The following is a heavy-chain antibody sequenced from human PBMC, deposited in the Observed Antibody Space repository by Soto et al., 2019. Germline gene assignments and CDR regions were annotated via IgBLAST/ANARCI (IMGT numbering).Heavy chain of an antibody. Sequence: QVQLVESGGGLVKPGGSLRLSCAASGFTFSDYYMSWIRQAPGKGLEWVSYISSSGSTIYYADSVKGRFTISRDNATHSLYLQMNSLRAEDTAVYYCARYTSPMYQYGPFFWMDVWGQGTTVTVSS. J-gene: IGHJ6*02. D-gene: IGHD3-10*01. CDR3: ARYTSPMYQYGPFFWMDV. CDR2: ISSSGSTI. V-gene: IGHV3-11*01. CDR1: GFTFSDYY.